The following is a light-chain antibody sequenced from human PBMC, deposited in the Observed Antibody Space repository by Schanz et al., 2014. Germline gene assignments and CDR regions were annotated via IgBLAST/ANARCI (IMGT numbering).Light chain of an antibody. CDR3: GTWDASLSAGGV. V-gene: IGLV1-51*01. J-gene: IGLJ3*02. Sequence: QSVLTQPPSVSAAPGQKVTISCSGSSSNIGNNFVSWYQHLPGTAPKLVIYDNNKGPSGIPDRFSGSKSGTSATLGITGLQTGDEADYYCGTWDASLSAGGVFGGGTKLTVL. CDR2: DNN. CDR1: SSNIGNNF.